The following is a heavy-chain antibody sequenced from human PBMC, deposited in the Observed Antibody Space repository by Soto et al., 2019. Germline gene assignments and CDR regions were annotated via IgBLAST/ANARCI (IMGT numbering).Heavy chain of an antibody. V-gene: IGHV4-59*12. CDR1: GGSISSYY. D-gene: IGHD5-12*01. CDR2: IYYSGST. Sequence: SETLSLTCTVSGGSISSYYWSWIRQPPGKGLEWIGYIYYSGSTSYNPSLKSRVTISVDTSKNQFSLKLSSVTAADTAVYYCAREGSGYDHTFFDYWGQGTLVTVSS. J-gene: IGHJ4*02. CDR3: AREGSGYDHTFFDY.